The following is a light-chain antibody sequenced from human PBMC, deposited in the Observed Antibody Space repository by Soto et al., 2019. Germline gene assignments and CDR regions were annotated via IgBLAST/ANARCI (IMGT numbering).Light chain of an antibody. J-gene: IGKJ1*01. CDR1: QSVTGSY. CDR3: QQYDKSPWT. V-gene: IGKV3-20*01. CDR2: GVS. Sequence: EIVLTQSPGTLSLSPGERATLSCRASQSVTGSYLAWYQQKPGQPPRLLISGVSTRATGIPDRFSGSESGTDFTLTISRQEPEDFAVYYCQQYDKSPWTFGQGTKVEIK.